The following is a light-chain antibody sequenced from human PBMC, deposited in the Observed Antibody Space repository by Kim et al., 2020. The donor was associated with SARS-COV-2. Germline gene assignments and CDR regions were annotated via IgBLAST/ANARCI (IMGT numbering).Light chain of an antibody. CDR2: ATS. CDR1: QNVDSSF. CDR3: QQYTTSPT. V-gene: IGKV3-20*01. J-gene: IGKJ4*01. Sequence: VSPGERATLSCRASQNVDSSFLAWYQQKPGQTPTLLIYATSTRATGIPDRFSGSGSGTDFTLSISRLEPEDFAVYYCQQYTTSPTFGGGTKVDIK.